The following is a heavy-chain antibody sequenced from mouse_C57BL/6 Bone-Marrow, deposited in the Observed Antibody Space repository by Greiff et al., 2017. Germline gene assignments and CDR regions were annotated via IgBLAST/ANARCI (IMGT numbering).Heavy chain of an antibody. J-gene: IGHJ4*01. CDR3: SEDSAVYYCGLLSGAMDY. CDR2: GQGLEWLG. CDR1: YTFS. D-gene: IGHD2-10*01. V-gene: IGHV1-87*01. Sequence: VQRVESGPELARPWASVKISCQAFYTFSRRVHFAIRDNNYWMQWVKQRPGQGLEWLGATDPGNGDTSYHQKFKGKATLTSDNSSSTAYMQLSSLTSEDSAVYYCGLLSGAMDYWGQGTSVTVSS.